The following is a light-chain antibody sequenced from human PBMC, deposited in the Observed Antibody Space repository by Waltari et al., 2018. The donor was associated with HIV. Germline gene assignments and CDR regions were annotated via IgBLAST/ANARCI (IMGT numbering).Light chain of an antibody. CDR3: QEFYSNHLS. J-gene: IGKJ3*01. CDR1: QSVLYSSNNKNY. Sequence: DIVMTQSPDSLAVSLGERATINCKSSQSVLYSSNNKNYLAWYQQKPGQPSKLLIYWASTRVSGVPDRFSGSGSGTDFALTISSLQAEDVAVYYCQEFYSNHLSFGPGTKVEIK. V-gene: IGKV4-1*01. CDR2: WAS.